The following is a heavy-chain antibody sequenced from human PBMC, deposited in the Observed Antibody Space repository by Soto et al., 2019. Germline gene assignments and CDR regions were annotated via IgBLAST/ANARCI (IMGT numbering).Heavy chain of an antibody. CDR3: AKDSTPPFDY. V-gene: IGHV3-23*01. J-gene: IGHJ4*02. CDR2: ISGNYGST. Sequence: GGSLRLSCAASGFTFSNYAMIWVRQGPVNGLEFVSAISGNYGSTCYADSVKGRFTISRYNSKNTLHLQMNSLRADDTAVYYCAKDSTPPFDYWGQGTVVTVSS. CDR1: GFTFSNYA.